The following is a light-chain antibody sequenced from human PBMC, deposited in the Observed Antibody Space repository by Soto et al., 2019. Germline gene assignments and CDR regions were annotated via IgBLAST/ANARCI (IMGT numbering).Light chain of an antibody. CDR2: GAS. J-gene: IGKJ3*01. CDR1: QSVSSSY. Sequence: EIVLTQSPGTLSLSPVERATLSFRASQSVSSSYLAWYQQKPGQAPRLLIYGASSRATGIPDRFSGSGSGTDFTLTISRLEPEDFAVYYCQQYGSSRGPFTFGPGTKVDIK. CDR3: QQYGSSRGPFT. V-gene: IGKV3-20*01.